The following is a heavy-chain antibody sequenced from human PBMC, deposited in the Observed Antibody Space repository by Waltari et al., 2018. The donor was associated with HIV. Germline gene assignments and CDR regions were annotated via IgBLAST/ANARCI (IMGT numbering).Heavy chain of an antibody. CDR2: INHSGGTT. CDR3: ARGDKGVMILYYFYAMDV. J-gene: IGHJ6*02. V-gene: IGHV4-34*02. D-gene: IGHD3-16*01. Sequence: LQQWGAGLLKPSETLSLTCGVYGGSFSAYYWTWIRQPPGKGLEWIGEINHSGGTTNYNPSLKSRVTISRYTSKNQISLRLSSVTAADTAVYYCARGDKGVMILYYFYAMDVWGQGTTVTVSS. CDR1: GGSFSAYY.